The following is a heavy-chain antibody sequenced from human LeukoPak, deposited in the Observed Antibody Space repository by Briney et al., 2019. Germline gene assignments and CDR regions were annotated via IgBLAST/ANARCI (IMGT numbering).Heavy chain of an antibody. Sequence: GGSLRLSCSASGFTFSRYAMHWVRQAPGKGLEYVSAISSNGGSTYYADSVKGRFAISRDNSKNTLYLQMSSLRAEDTAVYYCVKDGSGSYYTYYFDYWGQGTLVTVSS. CDR3: VKDGSGSYYTYYFDY. CDR2: ISSNGGST. D-gene: IGHD3-10*01. CDR1: GFTFSRYA. J-gene: IGHJ4*02. V-gene: IGHV3-64D*06.